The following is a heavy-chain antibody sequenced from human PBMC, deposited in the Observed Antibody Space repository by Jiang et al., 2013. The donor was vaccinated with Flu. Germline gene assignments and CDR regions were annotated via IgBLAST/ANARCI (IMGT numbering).Heavy chain of an antibody. V-gene: IGHV1-2*04. Sequence: QLLESGAEVKKPGASVKVSCKASGYTFSGFYIHWVRQAPGQGLEWMGWINPDSGGTSYAQKFQDWVTMTRDTSINTAYMELSRLRSDDTAVYYCARVQTGTGAFDIWGQGTMVTVS. CDR2: INPDSGGT. CDR3: ARVQTGTGAFDI. J-gene: IGHJ3*02. D-gene: IGHD1-1*01. CDR1: GYTFSGFY.